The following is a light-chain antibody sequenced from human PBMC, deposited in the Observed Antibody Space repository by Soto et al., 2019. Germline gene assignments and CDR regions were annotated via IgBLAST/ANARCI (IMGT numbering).Light chain of an antibody. CDR3: QSHDSRLNNRV. V-gene: IGLV1-40*01. Sequence: QAVVTQPHSMYGAPGQRVTISCTGSSSNIGAGNDVHWYQHLPGTAPKLLIYGNTNRPSGVPYRFSGSKSGTSASLAITGLHAEDEADYYCQSHDSRLNNRVFVGGTKLTVL. J-gene: IGLJ3*02. CDR2: GNT. CDR1: SSNIGAGND.